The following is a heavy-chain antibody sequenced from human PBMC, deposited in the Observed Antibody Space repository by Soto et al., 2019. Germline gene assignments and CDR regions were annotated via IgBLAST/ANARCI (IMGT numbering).Heavy chain of an antibody. V-gene: IGHV4-59*12. CDR3: ARVDYGDYPYFDY. Sequence: SETLSLTCTVSGGSISNNYWSWIRQPPGKGLEWIGYIYHSGSTYYNPSLKSRVTISVDRSKNQFSLKLSSVTAADTAVYYCARVDYGDYPYFDYWGQGTLVTVSS. J-gene: IGHJ4*02. D-gene: IGHD4-17*01. CDR2: IYHSGST. CDR1: GGSISNNY.